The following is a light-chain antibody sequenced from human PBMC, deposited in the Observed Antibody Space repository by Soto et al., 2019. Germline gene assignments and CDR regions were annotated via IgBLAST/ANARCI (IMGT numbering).Light chain of an antibody. CDR3: MQALGTYTWT. CDR2: LGS. CDR1: QSLLHSNGYNY. J-gene: IGKJ1*01. Sequence: DIVMTQSPLSLPVTPGEPASISCRSSQSLLHSNGYNYLDWYLQKPGQSPQLLIYLGSNRASGVPDRFSGSGSGADFTLKISRVEAEDVGVYYCMQALGTYTWTFGQGTKVEIK. V-gene: IGKV2-28*01.